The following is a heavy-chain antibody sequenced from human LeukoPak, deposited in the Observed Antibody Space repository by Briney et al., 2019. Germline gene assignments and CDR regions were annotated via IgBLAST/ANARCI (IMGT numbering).Heavy chain of an antibody. Sequence: GRSLRLSCAASGFTFSSYGMHWVRQAPGKGLEWVAVIWYDESNKYYAESVKGRFTISRDNSKNTLFLQMNSLRAEDTAVYYCAKVRTPYSNSWPFDYWGQGTLVAVSS. J-gene: IGHJ4*02. V-gene: IGHV3-33*06. CDR1: GFTFSSYG. CDR2: IWYDESNK. CDR3: AKVRTPYSNSWPFDY. D-gene: IGHD6-13*01.